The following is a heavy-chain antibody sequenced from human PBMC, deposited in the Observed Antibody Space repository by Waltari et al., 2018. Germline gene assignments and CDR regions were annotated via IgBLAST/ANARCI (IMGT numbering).Heavy chain of an antibody. D-gene: IGHD3-9*01. CDR1: RLSVSTYW. CDR2: IHTDGSGT. J-gene: IGHJ4*02. V-gene: IGHV3-74*01. CDR3: ARGGHVDWLPPDY. Sequence: EVQLVESGGDLVQPGGSLRLSCEASRLSVSTYWIDWVRPAPGKGLVWVSRIHTDGSGTRYADSVEGRFTIYRDNTKNTLYLQMNSLRVEDTAVYYCARGGHVDWLPPDYWGQGTLVAVSS.